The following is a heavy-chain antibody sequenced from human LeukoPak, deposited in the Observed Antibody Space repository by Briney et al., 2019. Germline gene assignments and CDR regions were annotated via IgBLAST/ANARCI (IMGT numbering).Heavy chain of an antibody. Sequence: GGSLRLSCAASGFTFSSYAMSWVRQAPGKGLEWVSAISGSGGSTYYADSVKGRFTISRDNAKNSLYLQMDSLRAEDTAVYYCARVIPSYYDFWSGYYEDYWGQGTLVTVSS. V-gene: IGHV3-23*01. CDR1: GFTFSSYA. J-gene: IGHJ4*02. CDR3: ARVIPSYYDFWSGYYEDY. CDR2: ISGSGGST. D-gene: IGHD3-3*01.